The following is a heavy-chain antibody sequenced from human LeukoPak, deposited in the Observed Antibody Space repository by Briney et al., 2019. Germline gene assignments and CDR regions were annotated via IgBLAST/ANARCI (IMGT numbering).Heavy chain of an antibody. J-gene: IGHJ5*02. V-gene: IGHV4-31*03. CDR3: ARVDYYASGTYGNWFDP. D-gene: IGHD3-10*01. CDR1: GGSISSGGYY. Sequence: SETLSLTCTVSGGSISSGGYYRSWIRQHPGKGLEWIGYIYYSGSPQYNPSLKSRITISVDTSKNQFSLKLSSVIAADTAVYYCARVDYYASGTYGNWFDPWGQGTLVTVSS. CDR2: IYYSGSP.